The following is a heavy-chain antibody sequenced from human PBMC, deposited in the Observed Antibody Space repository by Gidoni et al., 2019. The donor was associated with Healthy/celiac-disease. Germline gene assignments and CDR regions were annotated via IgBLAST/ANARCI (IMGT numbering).Heavy chain of an antibody. CDR2: ISSNGGST. J-gene: IGHJ4*02. Sequence: EVQLVESGGGLVQPGGSLRPSCAASGFTFSSYAMHWVRQAPGKGLEYVSAISSNGGSTYYANSVKGRFTISRDNSKNTLYLQMGSLRAEDMAVYYCARAGYDFWSGSALDYWGQGTLVTVSS. D-gene: IGHD3-3*01. CDR3: ARAGYDFWSGSALDY. V-gene: IGHV3-64*01. CDR1: GFTFSSYA.